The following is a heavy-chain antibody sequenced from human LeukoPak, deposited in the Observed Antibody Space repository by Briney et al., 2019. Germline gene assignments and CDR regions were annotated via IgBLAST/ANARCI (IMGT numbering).Heavy chain of an antibody. D-gene: IGHD2-8*02. CDR2: ISGSDGST. CDR1: GFTFSNYG. CDR3: ATYRQVLLPFES. V-gene: IGHV3-23*01. Sequence: GGSLRLSCAASGFTFSNYGMSWVRQAPGKGLEWVPAISGSDGSTYYADSVKGRFTISRDNSKNTLYLQMNSLRAEDTAIYYCATYRQVLLPFESWGQGTLVTVSS. J-gene: IGHJ4*02.